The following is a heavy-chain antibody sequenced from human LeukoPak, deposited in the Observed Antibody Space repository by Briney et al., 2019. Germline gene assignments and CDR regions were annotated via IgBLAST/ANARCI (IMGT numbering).Heavy chain of an antibody. D-gene: IGHD3-10*01. V-gene: IGHV3-30*18. J-gene: IGHJ4*02. CDR2: ISYDGSNK. CDR3: AKDRVLLWFGDLDY. Sequence: GRSLRLSCAASGFTFSSYGMHWVRQAPGKGLEWVAVISYDGSNKYYADSVKGRFTISRDNSKNTLYLQMNSLRAEDTAVYYCAKDRVLLWFGDLDYWGQGTLVTVSS. CDR1: GFTFSSYG.